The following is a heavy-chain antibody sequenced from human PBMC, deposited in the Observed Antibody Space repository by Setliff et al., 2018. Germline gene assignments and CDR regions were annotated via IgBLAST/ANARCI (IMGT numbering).Heavy chain of an antibody. D-gene: IGHD3-16*02. J-gene: IGHJ6*02. CDR3: ASGGLNEGWGSYRFEGYYYYGMDV. V-gene: IGHV4-4*02. CDR2: MYHSGNT. CDR1: GGSITDRNW. Sequence: SSETLSLTCALSGGSITDRNWWNWVRQPPGKGLEWIGEMYHSGNTYYNPSLKSRVTISIDKSRNQFSLNLNSVTAADTAVYYCASGGLNEGWGSYRFEGYYYYGMDVWGQGTTVT.